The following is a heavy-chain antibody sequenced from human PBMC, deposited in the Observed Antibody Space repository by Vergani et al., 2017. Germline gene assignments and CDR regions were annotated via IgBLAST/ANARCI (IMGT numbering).Heavy chain of an antibody. D-gene: IGHD6-6*01. J-gene: IGHJ4*02. CDR1: GGSFSGYY. V-gene: IGHV3-15*01. Sequence: VQLQQWGAGLLKPSETLSLTCAVYGGSFSGYYWSWVRQAPGKGLEWVGRIKSKTDGGTTDYAAPVKGRFTISRDDSKNTLYLQMNSLKTEDTAVYYCTTPLVQPFPGARLAEDYWGQGTLVTVSS. CDR3: TTPLVQPFPGARLAEDY. CDR2: IKSKTDGGTT.